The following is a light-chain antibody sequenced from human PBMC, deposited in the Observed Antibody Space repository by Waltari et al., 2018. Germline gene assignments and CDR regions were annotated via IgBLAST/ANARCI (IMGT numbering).Light chain of an antibody. CDR2: GAS. CDR1: QSLTSSY. V-gene: IGKV3-20*01. Sequence: DIVLTQSPGTLSLSPGERATLSCRASQSLTSSYLAWYQQEPGQAPRLLIYGASRRATGIPDRFSGSGSGTDFTLTISRLEPEDSAVYYCQQYVNSPLTFGQGTRLEIK. CDR3: QQYVNSPLT. J-gene: IGKJ5*01.